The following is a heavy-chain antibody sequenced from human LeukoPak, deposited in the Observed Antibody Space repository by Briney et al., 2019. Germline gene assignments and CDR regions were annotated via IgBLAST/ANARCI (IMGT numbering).Heavy chain of an antibody. CDR2: IYYSGST. CDR1: GGSISSSSYY. V-gene: IGHV4-39*01. CDR3: ARVVVTYYFDY. Sequence: SETLSLTCTVSGGSISSSSYYWGWIRQPPGKGLEWIGSIYYSGSTYHNPSLKSRVTISVDTSKNQFSLKLSSVTAADTAVYYCARVVVTYYFDYWGQGTLVTVSS. D-gene: IGHD2-15*01. J-gene: IGHJ4*02.